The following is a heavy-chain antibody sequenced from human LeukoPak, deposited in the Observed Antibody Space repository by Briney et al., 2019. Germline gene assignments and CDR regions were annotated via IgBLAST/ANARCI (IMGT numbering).Heavy chain of an antibody. CDR2: ISSSSYI. Sequence: GGSLRLSCAASGFTFSSYSMNWVRQAPGKGLEWVSSISSSSYIYYADSVKGRFTISRDNAKNSLYLQMNSLRAEDTAVYYCASGGFGYYYYMDVRGKGTTVTVSS. CDR1: GFTFSSYS. CDR3: ASGGFGYYYYMDV. V-gene: IGHV3-21*01. D-gene: IGHD3-10*01. J-gene: IGHJ6*03.